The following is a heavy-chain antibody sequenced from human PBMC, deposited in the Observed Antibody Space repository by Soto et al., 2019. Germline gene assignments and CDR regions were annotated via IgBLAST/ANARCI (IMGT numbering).Heavy chain of an antibody. CDR3: AKDISPIIAVAGTRSRGEYFHH. CDR2: ISWNSGSI. J-gene: IGHJ1*01. Sequence: EVQLVESGGGLVQPGRSLRLSCAASGFTFDDFAMHWVRQVPGKGLEWVSGISWNSGSIGYADSVKGRFTISRDNAKNSPYLQMNSLRAEDTALYYCAKDISPIIAVAGTRSRGEYFHHWGQGTLVTVSS. CDR1: GFTFDDFA. V-gene: IGHV3-9*01. D-gene: IGHD6-19*01.